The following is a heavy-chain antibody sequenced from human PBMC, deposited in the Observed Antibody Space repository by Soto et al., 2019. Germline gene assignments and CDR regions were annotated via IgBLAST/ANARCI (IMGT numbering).Heavy chain of an antibody. CDR1: GFSISSYY. V-gene: IGHV4-59*01. CDR2: IYYSGST. D-gene: IGHD2-8*01. Sequence: PSETLSLTCTVSGFSISSYYWSWIRQPPGKGLEWIGYIYYSGSTNYNPSLRSRVTISVDTSKNQFSLKLSSVTAADTAVYYCARCLHCSNGGRFDPWGQGALVTVS. J-gene: IGHJ5*02. CDR3: ARCLHCSNGGRFDP.